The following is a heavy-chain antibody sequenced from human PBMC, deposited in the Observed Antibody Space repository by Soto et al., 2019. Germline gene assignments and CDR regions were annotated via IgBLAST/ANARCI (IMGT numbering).Heavy chain of an antibody. Sequence: QVQLQESGPGLVKPSETLSLTCTVSGGSVSSGSYYWSWIRQPPGKGLEWIGYIYYSGSTNYNPPLKSRVTISVDTSKNQFSLKLSSVTAADTAVYYCARDKGGSSSSYYYWGQGTLVTVSS. J-gene: IGHJ4*02. CDR3: ARDKGGSSSSYYY. V-gene: IGHV4-61*01. CDR2: IYYSGST. D-gene: IGHD6-6*01. CDR1: GGSVSSGSYY.